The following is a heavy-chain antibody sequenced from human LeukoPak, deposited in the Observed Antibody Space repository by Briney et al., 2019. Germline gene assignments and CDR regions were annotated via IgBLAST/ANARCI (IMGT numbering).Heavy chain of an antibody. CDR3: ATSTVTTSGVRLASDI. CDR1: RYSFTSYW. Sequence: GESLKISCKGSRYSFTSYWIGWVRQMPGKGLEWMGISYPGDSDTRYSPSFQGQVTISADKFISTAYLQWSSLKASDTAMYYCATSTVTTSGVRLASDIWGQGTMVTVSS. J-gene: IGHJ3*02. D-gene: IGHD4-11*01. CDR2: SYPGDSDT. V-gene: IGHV5-51*01.